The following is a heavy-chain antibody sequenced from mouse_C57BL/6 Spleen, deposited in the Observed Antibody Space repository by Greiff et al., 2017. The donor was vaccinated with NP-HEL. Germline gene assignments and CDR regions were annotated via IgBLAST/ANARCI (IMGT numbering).Heavy chain of an antibody. J-gene: IGHJ2*01. Sequence: QVQLQQSGAELVRPGASVTLSCKASGYTFTDYEMHWVKQTPVHGLEWIGAIDPETGGTAYNQKFKGKAILTADKSSSTAYMELRSLTSEDSAVYYCTSRDSSGYNYWGQGTTLTVSS. V-gene: IGHV1-15*01. CDR3: TSRDSSGYNY. D-gene: IGHD3-2*02. CDR1: GYTFTDYE. CDR2: IDPETGGT.